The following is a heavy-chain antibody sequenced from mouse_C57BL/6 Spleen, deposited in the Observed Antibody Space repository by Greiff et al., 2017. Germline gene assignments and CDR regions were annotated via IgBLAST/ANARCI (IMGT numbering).Heavy chain of an antibody. CDR3: AKDYDEPDYYAMDY. Sequence: VHVKQSGPELVKPGASVKISCKASGYSFTGYYMNWVKQSPEKSLEWIGEINPSTGGTTYNQKFKAKATLPVDKSSSTAYMQLKSLTSEDSAVYYCAKDYDEPDYYAMDYWGQGTSVTVSS. D-gene: IGHD2-4*01. CDR1: GYSFTGYY. J-gene: IGHJ4*01. V-gene: IGHV1-42*01. CDR2: INPSTGGT.